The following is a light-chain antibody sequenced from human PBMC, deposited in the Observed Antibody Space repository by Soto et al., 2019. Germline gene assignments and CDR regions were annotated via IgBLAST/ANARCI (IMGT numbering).Light chain of an antibody. CDR2: GNI. CDR3: QSYDRTLSARYV. Sequence: QSVLTQPPSVSGAPGQSVTISCTGSTSNIGAGYDVHWYQQRPGTAPKLLISGNINRPSGVPDRFSGSKSGTSASLAITGLQAEDAGDYYCQSYDRTLSARYVFGTGTKLTVL. V-gene: IGLV1-40*01. CDR1: TSNIGAGYD. J-gene: IGLJ1*01.